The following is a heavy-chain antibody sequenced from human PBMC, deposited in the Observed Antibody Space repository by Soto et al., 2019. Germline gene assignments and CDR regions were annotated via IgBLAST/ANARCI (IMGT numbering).Heavy chain of an antibody. CDR3: AKSLTAQVLYYFDP. V-gene: IGHV3-23*01. Sequence: GGSLRLSCAASGFTFSNYAMVWVRQAPGKGLECVSAIARAGDLIRYADSVKGRFTISRDNSTNTLYLQMSSLRAEDTAIYFCAKSLTAQVLYYFDPWGLGTQGTHSA. CDR1: GFTFSNYA. J-gene: IGHJ5*02. D-gene: IGHD2-2*02. CDR2: IARAGDLI.